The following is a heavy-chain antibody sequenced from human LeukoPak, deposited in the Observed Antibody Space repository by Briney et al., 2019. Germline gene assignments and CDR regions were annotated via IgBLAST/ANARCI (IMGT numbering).Heavy chain of an antibody. CDR1: GFTFSTYS. Sequence: GGSLRLSCAASGFTFSTYSMNWVRQAPGKGLEWVSPISSDSRHIFYADSVEGRFTIFRDNAKNSLYLQMNSPRAEDTAVYYCARLYCASTSCYADDYWGQGTLVTVSS. V-gene: IGHV3-21*01. CDR2: ISSDSRHI. CDR3: ARLYCASTSCYADDY. D-gene: IGHD2-2*01. J-gene: IGHJ4*02.